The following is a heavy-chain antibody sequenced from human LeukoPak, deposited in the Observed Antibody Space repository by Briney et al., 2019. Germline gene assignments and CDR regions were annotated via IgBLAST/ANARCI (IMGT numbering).Heavy chain of an antibody. D-gene: IGHD3-22*01. J-gene: IGHJ3*02. CDR3: ASDLEYYYDSSGPWGDDAFDI. CDR1: GYTLTELS. Sequence: ASVKVSCKVSGYTLTELSMHWVRQAPGKGLEWMGGFDPEDGETIYAQKFQGRVTMTEDTSTSTAYMELRSLRSDDTAVYYCASDLEYYYDSSGPWGDDAFDIWGQGTMVTVSS. CDR2: FDPEDGET. V-gene: IGHV1-24*01.